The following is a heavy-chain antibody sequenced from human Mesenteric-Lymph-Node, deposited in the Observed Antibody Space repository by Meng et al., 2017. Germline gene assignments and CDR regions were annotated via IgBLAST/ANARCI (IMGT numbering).Heavy chain of an antibody. D-gene: IGHD5-12*01. V-gene: IGHV5-51*01. CDR3: ARHGWLRPGHFDY. J-gene: IGHJ4*02. Sequence: GGPLRLSCQASGYSFSNYWIGWVRQMAGKGLEWMGIMHPGDGDISYSPSFQGQVTITADKSISTAYLQWSSLKASDTAMYYCARHGWLRPGHFDYWGQGTLVTVSS. CDR1: GYSFSNYW. CDR2: MHPGDGDI.